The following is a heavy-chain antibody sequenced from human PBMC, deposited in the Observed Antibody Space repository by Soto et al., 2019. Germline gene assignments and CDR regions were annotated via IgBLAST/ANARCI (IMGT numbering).Heavy chain of an antibody. CDR1: GYTFTRCG. CDR3: ARMVEGFAARTKYFDY. J-gene: IGHJ4*02. CDR2: ISAYDGKT. Sequence: ASVKVSCKASGYTFTRCGIICVRQAPGQGLELMGWISAYDGKTNYAQKVQGRVSVTTDTSTSTAYMELSSLRSDDTAVYYCARMVEGFAARTKYFDYWGQGTLVTVSS. V-gene: IGHV1-18*01. D-gene: IGHD2-15*01.